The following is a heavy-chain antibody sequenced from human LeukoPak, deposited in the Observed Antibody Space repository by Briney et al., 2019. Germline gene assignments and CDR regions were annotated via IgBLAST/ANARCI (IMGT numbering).Heavy chain of an antibody. CDR2: INPNSGGT. CDR1: GYTFTCYY. V-gene: IGHV1-2*06. Sequence: ASVKVSCKASGYTFTCYYMHWVRQAPGQGLELMGRINPNSGGTNYAQTFQGRVTMTRDTSISTAYMELSRLRSDDTAVYYCARAEIYYDSSGYYFYWGQGTLVTVSS. J-gene: IGHJ4*02. D-gene: IGHD3-22*01. CDR3: ARAEIYYDSSGYYFY.